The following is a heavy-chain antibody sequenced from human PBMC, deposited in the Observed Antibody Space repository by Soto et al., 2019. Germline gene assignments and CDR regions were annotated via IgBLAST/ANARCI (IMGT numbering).Heavy chain of an antibody. V-gene: IGHV1-18*01. CDR3: ARETYDSSGYYPDDAFDI. Sequence: ASVKVSCKASGYTFTSYGISWVRQAPGQGLEWMGWISAYNGNTNYAQKLQGRVTMTTDTSTSTAYMELRSLRSDDTAVYYCARETYDSSGYYPDDAFDIWGQGTMVTVSS. D-gene: IGHD3-22*01. CDR1: GYTFTSYG. CDR2: ISAYNGNT. J-gene: IGHJ3*02.